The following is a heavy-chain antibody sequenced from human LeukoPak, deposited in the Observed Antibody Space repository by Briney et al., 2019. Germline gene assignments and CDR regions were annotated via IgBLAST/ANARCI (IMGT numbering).Heavy chain of an antibody. V-gene: IGHV1-18*01. D-gene: IGHD5-12*01. J-gene: IGHJ4*02. CDR3: ARSSLGTITAGPFDY. CDR1: GYTFYSYG. Sequence: ASGKLSCKASGYTFYSYGIAWVRQAPGHGLEWRGWISGYNGNTNYAQKLQGRVSMTTDTTTTTAYMELRSLTSDDTALYYCARSSLGTITAGPFDYWGQGTLVTVSS. CDR2: ISGYNGNT.